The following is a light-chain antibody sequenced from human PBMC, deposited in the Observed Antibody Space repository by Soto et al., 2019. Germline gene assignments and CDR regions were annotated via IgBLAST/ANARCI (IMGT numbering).Light chain of an antibody. J-gene: IGKJ4*01. Sequence: ELVMTQSPATLSVSPGEGATLSCRASQSVSSNLPWYQQKPGQAPRLLIYGASTRATGVPARFSGSGSGTDFTLTISSLEPEDFATYYCQQSYNTPPTFGAGTKVDIK. CDR3: QQSYNTPPT. CDR1: QSVSSN. V-gene: IGKV3-15*01. CDR2: GAS.